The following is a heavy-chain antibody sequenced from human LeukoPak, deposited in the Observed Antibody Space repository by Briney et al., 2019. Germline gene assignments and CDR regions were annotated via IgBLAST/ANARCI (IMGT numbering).Heavy chain of an antibody. V-gene: IGHV1-8*01. CDR1: GYTFTSYD. Sequence: ASVKVSCKASGYTFTSYDINWVRQATGQGLEWMGWMNPNSGNTGYAQKFQGRVTMTRNTSISTAYMELGSLRSEDTAVYYCARGWSTMVRGVADYWGQGTLVTVSS. J-gene: IGHJ4*02. D-gene: IGHD3-10*01. CDR3: ARGWSTMVRGVADY. CDR2: MNPNSGNT.